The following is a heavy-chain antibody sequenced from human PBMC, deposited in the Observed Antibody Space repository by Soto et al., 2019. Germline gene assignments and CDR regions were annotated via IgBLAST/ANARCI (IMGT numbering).Heavy chain of an antibody. D-gene: IGHD2-15*01. V-gene: IGHV3-53*04. CDR3: AAGLGSFY. CDR2: IYSGGTT. J-gene: IGHJ4*02. CDR1: DFTVSSNY. Sequence: EVQLVESGGGLVQPGGSLRLSCAVSDFTVSSNYMSWVRQAPGKGLEWVSVIYSGGTTYYADSVKGRFTISRHNSKNTLYHQMNSLRAEDTAVYYCAAGLGSFYWGQGTLVTVSS.